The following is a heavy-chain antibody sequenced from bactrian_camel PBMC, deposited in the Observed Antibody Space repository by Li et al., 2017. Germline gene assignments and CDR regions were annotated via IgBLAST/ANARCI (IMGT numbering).Heavy chain of an antibody. CDR2: ITRSFSP. V-gene: IGHV3S31*01. J-gene: IGHJ4*01. Sequence: VQLVESGGNLVQPGGSLRLACTASSDTFNTWDMRWVRQAPGKEPEWIATITRSFSPRYAVSVSGRFTISRDNAKNTLYLQMNSLKPEDTAMYYCTKDRSYGTRNWVQSTRGQGTQVTVS. CDR3: TKDRSYGTRNWVQST. D-gene: IGHD3*01. CDR1: SDTFNTWD.